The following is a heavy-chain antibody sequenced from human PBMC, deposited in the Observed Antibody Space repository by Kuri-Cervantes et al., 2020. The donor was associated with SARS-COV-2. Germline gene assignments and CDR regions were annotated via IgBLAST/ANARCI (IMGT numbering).Heavy chain of an antibody. D-gene: IGHD1-1*01. V-gene: IGHV4-59*11. J-gene: IGHJ3*02. CDR3: ARVPSWGYIDAFDI. CDR1: GGSISSHY. Sequence: SETLSLTCTVSGGSISSHYLSWIRQPPGKGLEWIGYIYYSGSINYNPSLKSRVTISVDTSKNQFSLKLSSVTAADTAVYYCARVPSWGYIDAFDIWGQGTMVTVSS. CDR2: IYYSGSI.